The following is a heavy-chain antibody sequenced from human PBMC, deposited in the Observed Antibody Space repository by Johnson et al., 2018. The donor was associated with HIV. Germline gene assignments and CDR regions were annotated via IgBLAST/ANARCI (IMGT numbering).Heavy chain of an antibody. Sequence: QVQLVESVGGVVQPGRSLRLSCAASGYTFSTYAMHWVRQAPDKGLEWVAVISYDGSNKYFADSVKGRFTISRDNSKDTLYLQMNSLRPEDTAVYYCARDRIKDIWSPNDAFDIWGQGTLVTVSS. D-gene: IGHD1-1*01. CDR1: GYTFSTYA. V-gene: IGHV3-30*04. CDR3: ARDRIKDIWSPNDAFDI. CDR2: ISYDGSNK. J-gene: IGHJ3*02.